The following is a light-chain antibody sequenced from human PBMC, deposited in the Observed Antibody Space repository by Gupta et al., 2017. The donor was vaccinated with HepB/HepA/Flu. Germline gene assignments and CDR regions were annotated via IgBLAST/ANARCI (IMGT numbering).Light chain of an antibody. V-gene: IGKV1-17*01. CDR2: AAS. CDR3: LQYIRYPLT. Sequence: DIQLTQSPYSLSASVGDRVTITCRASQGTRNYLGWYQQKPGQAPKRLVYAASSLDSGVPSRFSGSGSGTDFTLTISSLQPEDFATYYCLQYIRYPLTFGPGTKVEIK. CDR1: QGTRNY. J-gene: IGKJ1*01.